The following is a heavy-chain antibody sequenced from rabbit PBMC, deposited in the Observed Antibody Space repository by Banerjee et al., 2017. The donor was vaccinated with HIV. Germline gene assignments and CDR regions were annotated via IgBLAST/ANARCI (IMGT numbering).Heavy chain of an antibody. Sequence: QEQLEESGGDLVKPEGSLTLTCTASGFSFSSSYMYWVRQAPGKGLEWIACIYAGSSGRTYYASWAKGRFTISKTSSTTVTLQMTSLTAADTATYFCARDLAGVIGWNFGLWGPGTLVTVS. J-gene: IGHJ4*01. V-gene: IGHV1S45*01. CDR2: IYAGSSGRT. CDR1: GFSFSSSY. D-gene: IGHD4-1*01. CDR3: ARDLAGVIGWNFGL.